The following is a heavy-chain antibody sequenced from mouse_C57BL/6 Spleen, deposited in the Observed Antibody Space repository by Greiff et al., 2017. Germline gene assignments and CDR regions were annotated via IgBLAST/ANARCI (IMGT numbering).Heavy chain of an antibody. V-gene: IGHV5-6*01. J-gene: IGHJ2*01. Sequence: DVHLVESGGDLVKPGGSLKLSCAASGFTFSSYGMSWVRQTPDKRLEWVATISSGGSYTYYPDSVKGRFTISRDNAKNTLYLQMSSLKSEDTAMYYCARRVLHYFDYWGQGTTLTVSS. CDR1: GFTFSSYG. CDR2: ISSGGSYT. CDR3: ARRVLHYFDY.